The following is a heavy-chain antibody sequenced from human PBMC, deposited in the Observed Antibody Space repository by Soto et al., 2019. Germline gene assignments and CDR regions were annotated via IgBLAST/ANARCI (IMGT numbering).Heavy chain of an antibody. Sequence: PGGSLRPSCAASGFPFRSYAMHGVRKAPGKGLEWVAVISYDGSNKYYADSVKGRFTISRDNSKNTLYLQMNSLRAEDTAVYYCARVKVRIAVAGTYYYFDYWGQGTLVTVSS. CDR1: GFPFRSYA. D-gene: IGHD6-19*01. CDR3: ARVKVRIAVAGTYYYFDY. J-gene: IGHJ4*02. V-gene: IGHV3-30-3*01. CDR2: ISYDGSNK.